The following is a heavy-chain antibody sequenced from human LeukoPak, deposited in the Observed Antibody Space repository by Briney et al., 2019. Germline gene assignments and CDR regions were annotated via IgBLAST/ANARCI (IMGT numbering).Heavy chain of an antibody. D-gene: IGHD3-3*01. CDR1: GGSISSSSYY. CDR3: VSRITIFGVVIADYFAY. J-gene: IGHJ4*02. V-gene: IGHV4-39*01. Sequence: KPSETLSLTCTVSGGSISSSSYYWGWIRQPPGKGLEWIGSIYYSGSTYYNPSLKSRVTISVDTSKNQFSLKLSSVTAADTAVSYCVSRITIFGVVIADYFAYWGPGTLVTVSS. CDR2: IYYSGST.